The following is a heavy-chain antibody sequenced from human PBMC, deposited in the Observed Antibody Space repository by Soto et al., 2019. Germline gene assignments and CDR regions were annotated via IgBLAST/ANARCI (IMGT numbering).Heavy chain of an antibody. CDR3: SIRSVMVRGVMSVGRFDP. Sequence: RQKQGKGLEWMGIIYPGDSDTRYSPSFQGQVTISADKSISTAYLQWSSLKASDTAMYYCSIRSVMVRGVMSVGRFDPWGQGTLFTVS. J-gene: IGHJ5*02. CDR2: IYPGDSDT. D-gene: IGHD3-10*01. V-gene: IGHV5-51*01.